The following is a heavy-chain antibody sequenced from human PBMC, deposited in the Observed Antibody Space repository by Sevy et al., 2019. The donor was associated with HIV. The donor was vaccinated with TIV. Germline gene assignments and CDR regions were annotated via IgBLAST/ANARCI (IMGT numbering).Heavy chain of an antibody. J-gene: IGHJ6*02. CDR1: GYTFTSYA. D-gene: IGHD6-13*01. CDR2: INAGNGNT. V-gene: IGHV1-3*01. Sequence: ASVKVSCKASGYTFTSYAMHWVRQAPGQRLEWMGWINAGNGNTKYSQKFQGRVTITRDTSASTAYMELSSLRSEDTAVYYCGGGQLATYYYYGMDVWGQGTTVTVSS. CDR3: GGGQLATYYYYGMDV.